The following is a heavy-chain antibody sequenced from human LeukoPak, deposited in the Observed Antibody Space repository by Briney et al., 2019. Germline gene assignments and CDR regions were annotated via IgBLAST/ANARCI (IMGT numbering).Heavy chain of an antibody. V-gene: IGHV3-9*01. CDR3: AKGGYGSGGTTDY. J-gene: IGHJ4*02. Sequence: GGSLRLSCAASGFTFDDYAMHWVRQAPGKGLEWVSGISWNSGSIGYADSVKGRFTISRDNAKNSLYLQMNSLRAEDTALYYCAKGGYGSGGTTDYWGQGTLVTVSS. CDR2: ISWNSGSI. D-gene: IGHD2-15*01. CDR1: GFTFDDYA.